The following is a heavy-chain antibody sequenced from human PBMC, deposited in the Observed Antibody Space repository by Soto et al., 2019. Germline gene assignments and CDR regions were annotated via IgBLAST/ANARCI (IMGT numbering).Heavy chain of an antibody. CDR2: IWYDGSHP. V-gene: IGHV3-33*01. CDR3: AREKKEKATDY. Sequence: QVQVVESGGGVVQPGRSLRLSCAASGFIFRDYAMHWVRQAPGKGLEWVAVIWYDGSHPYYADSVKGRFTISRDNAKNTLYLQMNSLRVEDTAVYFCAREKKEKATDYWGQGALVTVSS. CDR1: GFIFRDYA. J-gene: IGHJ4*02.